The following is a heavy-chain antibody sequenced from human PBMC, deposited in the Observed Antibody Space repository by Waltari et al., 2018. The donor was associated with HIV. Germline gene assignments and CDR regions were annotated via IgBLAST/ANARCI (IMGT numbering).Heavy chain of an antibody. J-gene: IGHJ4*02. V-gene: IGHV1-2*02. Sequence: QVQLVQSGPEVQKPGPSVTISCKASGYTCTGYYIHWVRQAPGQGLEWMGCINPNSGGTNYAQKFQGRVTMTRDTSTSTSYMELNRLRSDDTAVYYCARGIRLVGGQGTLVTVSS. D-gene: IGHD2-21*01. CDR1: GYTCTGYY. CDR3: ARGIRLV. CDR2: INPNSGGT.